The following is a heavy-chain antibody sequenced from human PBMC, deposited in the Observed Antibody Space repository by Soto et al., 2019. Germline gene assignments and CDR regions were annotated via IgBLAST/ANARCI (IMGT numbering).Heavy chain of an antibody. V-gene: IGHV3-9*01. CDR1: GFTFDDYA. J-gene: IGHJ6*03. CDR3: AKDKRAVAGYYMDV. Sequence: GGSLRLSCAASGFTFDDYAMHWVRQAPGKGLEWVSGISWNSGSIGYADSVKGRFTISRDNAKNSLYLQMNSLRAEDTALYYCAKDKRAVAGYYMDVWGKGTKVTVSS. D-gene: IGHD6-19*01. CDR2: ISWNSGSI.